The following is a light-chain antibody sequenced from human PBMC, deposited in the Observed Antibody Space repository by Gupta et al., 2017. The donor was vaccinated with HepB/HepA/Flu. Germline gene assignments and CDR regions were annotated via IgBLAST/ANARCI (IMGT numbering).Light chain of an antibody. CDR2: AAS. V-gene: IGKV1-27*01. Sequence: IQMVQSPYSLSVSVGDRVTITGRASQGISNSLAWYQKKPGEVPKLLIYAASTLQSGVPSRFSGSGSGTDFSLTISSLQPEDVATYYCQTYRGTFGRGTRVDIK. CDR1: QGISNS. J-gene: IGKJ4*02. CDR3: QTYRGT.